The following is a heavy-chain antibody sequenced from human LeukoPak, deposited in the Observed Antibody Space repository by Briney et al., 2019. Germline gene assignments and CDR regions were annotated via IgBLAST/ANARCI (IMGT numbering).Heavy chain of an antibody. V-gene: IGHV4-39*01. CDR2: IYYSGST. J-gene: IGHJ4*02. CDR3: ARRAGLLYYFDY. D-gene: IGHD6-25*01. Sequence: SETLSLTCTVSGGSISSSSYYWGWIRHPPGKGLEWIGSIYYSGSTYYNPSLKSRVTISVDTSTNQFSLKLSSVTAADTAVYYCARRAGLLYYFDYWGQGTLVTVSS. CDR1: GGSISSSSYY.